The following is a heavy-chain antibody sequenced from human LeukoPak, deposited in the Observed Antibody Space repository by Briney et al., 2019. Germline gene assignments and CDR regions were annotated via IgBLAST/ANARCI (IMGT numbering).Heavy chain of an antibody. D-gene: IGHD3-22*01. V-gene: IGHV3-30*18. CDR1: GFSFSSYW. CDR2: ISYDGSNK. Sequence: PGGSLRLSCAASGFSFSSYWMTWVRQAPGKGLEWVAVISYDGSNKYYADSVKGRFTISRDNSKNTLYLQMNSLRAEDTAVYYCAKDRDTTYYYDSRGGEFDYWGQGTLVTVSS. CDR3: AKDRDTTYYYDSRGGEFDY. J-gene: IGHJ4*02.